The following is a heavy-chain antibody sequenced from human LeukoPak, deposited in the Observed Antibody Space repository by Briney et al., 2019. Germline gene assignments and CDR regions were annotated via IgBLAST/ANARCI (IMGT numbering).Heavy chain of an antibody. Sequence: SQTLSLTCTVFGGSISSGSYYWSWIRQPAGKGLEWIGRIYTSGSTNYNPSLKSRVAISADTSKNHFSLRLSSVTAADTAVYYCARDRFGNWFDPWGQGTLVTVSS. CDR2: IYTSGST. CDR3: ARDRFGNWFDP. D-gene: IGHD3-3*01. CDR1: GGSISSGSYY. V-gene: IGHV4-61*02. J-gene: IGHJ5*02.